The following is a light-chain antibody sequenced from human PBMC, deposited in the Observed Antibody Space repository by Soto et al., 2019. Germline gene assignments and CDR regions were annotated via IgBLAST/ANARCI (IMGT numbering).Light chain of an antibody. CDR3: CSYAGSYTFYV. V-gene: IGLV2-11*01. CDR1: SSDVGGYNY. Sequence: QSALTQPRSVSGSPGQSVTISCTGTSSDVGGYNYVSWYQQYPGTAPKLMIYDVSMRPSGVPDRFSGSKSGNTASLTISGFQAEDEADYYCCSYAGSYTFYVFGAGPKRTVL. CDR2: DVS. J-gene: IGLJ1*01.